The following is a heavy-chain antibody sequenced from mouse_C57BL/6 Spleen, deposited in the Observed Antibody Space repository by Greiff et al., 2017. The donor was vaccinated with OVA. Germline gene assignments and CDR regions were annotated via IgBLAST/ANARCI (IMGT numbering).Heavy chain of an antibody. CDR3: AYYPFAY. CDR2: IYPGDGDT. V-gene: IGHV1-82*01. Sequence: QVQLQQSGPELVKPGASVKISCKASGYAFSSSWMNWVKQRPGKGLEWIGRIYPGDGDTNYNGKFKGKATLTADKSSSTAYMQLSSLTSEDSAVYFCAYYPFAYWGQGTLVTVSA. J-gene: IGHJ3*01. D-gene: IGHD2-1*01. CDR1: GYAFSSSW.